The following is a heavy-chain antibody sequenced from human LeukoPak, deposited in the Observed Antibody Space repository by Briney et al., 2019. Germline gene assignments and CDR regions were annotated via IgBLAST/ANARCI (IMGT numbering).Heavy chain of an antibody. J-gene: IGHJ5*02. CDR1: GFTFSDYY. V-gene: IGHV3-11*01. D-gene: IGHD2-2*01. CDR2: ISSSGSTI. CDR3: ARGRRRGVVPAATWFDP. Sequence: PGGSLRLSCAASGFTFSDYYMSWIRQAPGKGLEWGSYISSSGSTIYYADSVKGRFTISRDNAKNSLYLQMNSLRAEDTAVYYCARGRRRGVVPAATWFDPWGQGTLVTVSS.